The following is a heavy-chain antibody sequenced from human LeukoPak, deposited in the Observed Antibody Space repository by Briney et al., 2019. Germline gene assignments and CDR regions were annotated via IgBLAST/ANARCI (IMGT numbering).Heavy chain of an antibody. D-gene: IGHD1-26*01. CDR1: GYTFTGYY. Sequence: ASVKVSCTASGYTFTGYYMHWVRQAPGQGLEWMGWINPNSGGTNYAQKFQGRVTMTRDTSISTAYMELSRLRSDDTAVYYCARAGWELRGVYYFDYWGQGTLVTVSS. CDR2: INPNSGGT. CDR3: ARAGWELRGVYYFDY. J-gene: IGHJ4*02. V-gene: IGHV1-2*02.